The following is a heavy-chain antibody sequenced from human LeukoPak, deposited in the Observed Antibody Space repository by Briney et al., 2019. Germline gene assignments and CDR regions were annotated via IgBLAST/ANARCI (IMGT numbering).Heavy chain of an antibody. CDR3: AKCASHGSFDY. CDR2: ISSSGVTT. V-gene: IGHV3-23*01. Sequence: GASLRLSCAASGFTFNSYAMRWVRQAPGKGLEWVSAISSSGVTTYYADSVKGRFTISRDNSKNTLYLQMNSLRAEDTAVYCCAKCASHGSFDYWGQGTLVTVSS. D-gene: IGHD2-15*01. J-gene: IGHJ4*02. CDR1: GFTFNSYA.